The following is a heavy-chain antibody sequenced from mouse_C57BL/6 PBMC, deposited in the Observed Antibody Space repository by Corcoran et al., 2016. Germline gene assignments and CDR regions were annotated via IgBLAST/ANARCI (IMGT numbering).Heavy chain of an antibody. CDR2: INPNNGGT. CDR3: ARSGFITTVAPGY. D-gene: IGHD1-1*01. CDR1: GSTFTDYY. V-gene: IGHV1-26*01. J-gene: IGHJ2*01. Sequence: EVQLQQSGPELVKPGASVMISCKASGSTFTDYYMNWVKQSHGKSLEWIGDINPNNGGTSYNQKLKGKATLTVDKSSSTAYMELRSLTSEDSAVDYCARSGFITTVAPGYGGQGTTLTVSS.